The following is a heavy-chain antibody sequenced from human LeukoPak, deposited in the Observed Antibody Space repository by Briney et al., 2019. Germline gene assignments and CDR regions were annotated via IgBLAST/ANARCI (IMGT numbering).Heavy chain of an antibody. Sequence: GGSLRLSCAASGFTVSSNYMSWVRQAPGKGLKWVSVIYSGGSTYYADSVKGRFTISRDNSKNTLYLQMKSLRAEDTAVYYCARVGQQLVFDYWGQGTLVTVSS. CDR2: IYSGGST. D-gene: IGHD6-6*01. CDR1: GFTVSSNY. J-gene: IGHJ4*02. CDR3: ARVGQQLVFDY. V-gene: IGHV3-53*01.